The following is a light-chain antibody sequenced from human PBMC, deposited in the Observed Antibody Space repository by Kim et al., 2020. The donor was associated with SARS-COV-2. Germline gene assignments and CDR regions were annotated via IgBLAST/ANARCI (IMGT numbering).Light chain of an antibody. CDR3: QVWDSSSDHPV. CDR1: NIGSKS. CDR2: YDS. J-gene: IGLJ3*02. Sequence: APGKTGRITCGGNNIGSKSVHWYQQEPGQAPVLVIYYDSDRPSGIPERFSGSNSGNTATLTISRVEAGDEADYYCQVWDSSSDHPVFGGGTQLTVL. V-gene: IGLV3-21*04.